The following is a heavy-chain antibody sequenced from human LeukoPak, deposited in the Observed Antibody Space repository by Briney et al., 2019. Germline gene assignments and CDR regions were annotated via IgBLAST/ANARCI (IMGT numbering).Heavy chain of an antibody. D-gene: IGHD6-19*01. Sequence: PGGSLRLSCAASGFTFSSYAMSWVRQAPGKGLEWVSATSGSGGSTYYADSVKGRFTISRDNSKNTLYLQMNSLRAEDTAVYYCAKDRRSGWYFDYWGQGTLVTVSS. CDR2: TSGSGGST. CDR1: GFTFSSYA. V-gene: IGHV3-23*01. J-gene: IGHJ4*02. CDR3: AKDRRSGWYFDY.